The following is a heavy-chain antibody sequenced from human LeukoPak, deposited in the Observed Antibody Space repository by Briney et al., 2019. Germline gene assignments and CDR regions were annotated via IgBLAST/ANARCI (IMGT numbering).Heavy chain of an antibody. J-gene: IGHJ5*02. V-gene: IGHV3-7*01. CDR2: IKQDGSEK. CDR3: ARGSRPPIVGATRDDWFDP. Sequence: GGSLRLSCAASGFTFSSYWMSWVRQAPGKGLEWVANIKQDGSEKYYVDSVKGRFTISRDNAKNSLYLQMNSLRAEDTAVYYCARGSRPPIVGATRDDWFDPWGQGTLVTVSS. CDR1: GFTFSSYW. D-gene: IGHD1-26*01.